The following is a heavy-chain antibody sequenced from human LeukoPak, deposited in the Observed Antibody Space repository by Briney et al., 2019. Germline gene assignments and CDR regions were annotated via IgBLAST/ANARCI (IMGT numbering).Heavy chain of an antibody. V-gene: IGHV3-30*02. CDR2: IRYDGSNK. CDR1: GFTFSSYG. J-gene: IGHJ6*03. D-gene: IGHD1-26*01. CDR3: AKGRGWEASYYYYYMDV. Sequence: GGSLRLSCAASGFTFSSYGIHWVRQAPGKGLEWVAFIRYDGSNKYYTDSVKGRFTISRDNSKNTQYLQMNSLRAEDTAVYYCAKGRGWEASYYYYYMDVWGKGTTVTISS.